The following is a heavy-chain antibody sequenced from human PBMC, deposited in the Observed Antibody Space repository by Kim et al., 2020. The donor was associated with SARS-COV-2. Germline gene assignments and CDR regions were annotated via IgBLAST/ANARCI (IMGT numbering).Heavy chain of an antibody. CDR3: ARYPKGMGSVGYGMDV. Sequence: ASVKVSCKASGYTFTSYAMHWVRQAPGQRLEWMGWINAGNGNTKYSQKFQGRVTITRDTSASTAYMELSSLRSEDTAVYYCARYPKGMGSVGYGMDVWGQGTTVTVSS. CDR1: GYTFTSYA. CDR2: INAGNGNT. J-gene: IGHJ6*02. D-gene: IGHD3-10*01. V-gene: IGHV1-3*01.